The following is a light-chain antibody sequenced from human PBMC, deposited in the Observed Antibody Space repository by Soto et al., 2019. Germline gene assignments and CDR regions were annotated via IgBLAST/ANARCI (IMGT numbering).Light chain of an antibody. V-gene: IGLV1-51*01. CDR3: QSYDSSLSASV. CDR2: DDN. CDR1: SSNIATNY. Sequence: QSVLTQPPSVSAAPGQRVTISCSGSSSNIATNYVSWYQHLPGAAPRLLICDDNKRPSGIPDRFSGSKYGTSATLDITGLQTGDEADYYCQSYDSSLSASVFGGGTKLTVL. J-gene: IGLJ3*02.